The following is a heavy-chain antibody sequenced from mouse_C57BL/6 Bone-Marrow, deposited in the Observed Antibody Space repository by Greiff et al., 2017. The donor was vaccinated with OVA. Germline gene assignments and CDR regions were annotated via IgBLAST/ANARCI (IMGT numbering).Heavy chain of an antibody. V-gene: IGHV5-6*02. CDR3: ARRLLRSYWYFDV. CDR2: ISSGGSYT. J-gene: IGHJ1*03. CDR1: GFTFSSYG. D-gene: IGHD1-1*01. Sequence: EVKLMESGGDLVKPGGSLKLSCAASGFTFSSYGMSWVRQTPDKRLEWVATISSGGSYTYYPDSVKGRFTISRDNAKNTLYLQMSSLKSEDTAMYYCARRLLRSYWYFDVWGTGTTVTVSS.